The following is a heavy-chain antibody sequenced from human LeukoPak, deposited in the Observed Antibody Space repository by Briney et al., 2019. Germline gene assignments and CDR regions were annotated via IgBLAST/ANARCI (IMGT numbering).Heavy chain of an antibody. Sequence: PSETLSLTCTVSGGSISSSSYYWGWIRQPPGKGLEWIGSIYYSGSTYYNPSLKSRVTISVDTSKNQFSLKLSSVTAADTAVYYCAMVRGVIEDYYYGMDVWGQGTTVTVSS. CDR1: GGSISSSSYY. CDR3: AMVRGVIEDYYYGMDV. CDR2: IYYSGST. J-gene: IGHJ6*02. V-gene: IGHV4-39*07. D-gene: IGHD3-10*01.